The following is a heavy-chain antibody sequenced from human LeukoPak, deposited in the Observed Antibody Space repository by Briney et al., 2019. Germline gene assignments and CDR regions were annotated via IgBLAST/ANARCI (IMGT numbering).Heavy chain of an antibody. Sequence: GGSLRLSCTASGFTFSDYAMSWVRQAPAKGLEWVSGISGSGGSIRYADSVKGRFIISRDNSKNTLYLQMNSLRAEDTAVYYCAKGGDGYNYYFDYWGQETLVTVSS. CDR1: GFTFSDYA. CDR3: AKGGDGYNYYFDY. J-gene: IGHJ4*02. D-gene: IGHD5-24*01. V-gene: IGHV3-23*01. CDR2: ISGSGGSI.